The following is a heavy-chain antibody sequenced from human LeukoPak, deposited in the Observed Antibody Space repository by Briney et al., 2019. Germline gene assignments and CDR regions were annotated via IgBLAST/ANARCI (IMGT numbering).Heavy chain of an antibody. V-gene: IGHV4-59*01. D-gene: IGHD3-3*01. Sequence: SETLSLTCTVSGGSISSYYWSWIRQPPGKGLEWIGYIYYSGSTNYNPSLKSRVTISVDTSKNQYSRKLSSVTAADTAVYYCARDSRTTIFGVVSWWFDPWGRGTLVTVSS. CDR3: ARDSRTTIFGVVSWWFDP. CDR1: GGSISSYY. CDR2: IYYSGST. J-gene: IGHJ5*02.